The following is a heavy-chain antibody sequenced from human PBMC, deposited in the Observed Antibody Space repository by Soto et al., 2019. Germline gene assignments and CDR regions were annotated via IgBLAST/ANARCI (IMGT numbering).Heavy chain of an antibody. J-gene: IGHJ4*02. Sequence: QVQLVESGGGVVQPGRSLRLSCAASGFTFSTYAMHWVRQAPGKGLEWVAFMSDDGSNKNYADSVKGRFTISRDNSKNTLYLQMNSLRAEDTAVYFCAKNQVGSGYYYNAFDYWGRGTLVTVSS. CDR3: AKNQVGSGYYYNAFDY. D-gene: IGHD3-10*01. CDR1: GFTFSTYA. CDR2: MSDDGSNK. V-gene: IGHV3-30*18.